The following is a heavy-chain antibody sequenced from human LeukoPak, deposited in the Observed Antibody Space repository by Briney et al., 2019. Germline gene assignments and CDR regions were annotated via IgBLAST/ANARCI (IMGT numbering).Heavy chain of an antibody. V-gene: IGHV4-59*01. Sequence: SETLSLTCTVSGGSISSYYWTWIRQPPGKGLEWIGYIYYSGSTNYNPSLKSRVTISVDSSKNQFSLKLSSVTAADTAVYYCARGSVLRFLESDAAFGIWGQGTMVTVSS. CDR3: ARGSVLRFLESDAAFGI. CDR1: GGSISSYY. J-gene: IGHJ3*02. CDR2: IYYSGST. D-gene: IGHD3-3*01.